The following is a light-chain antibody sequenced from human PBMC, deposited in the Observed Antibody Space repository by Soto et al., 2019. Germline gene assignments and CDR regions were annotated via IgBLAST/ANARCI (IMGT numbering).Light chain of an antibody. CDR3: AAWDDSLSGPV. CDR2: SNN. J-gene: IGLJ3*02. CDR1: SSNIGSNY. V-gene: IGLV1-47*02. Sequence: QSVLTQPPSASGTPGQRVTISCSGSSSNIGSNYVYWYQQLPGTAPKPLIYSNNQRPSGVPDRFSGSKSGTSASLAISGLRSEDEAEYYCAAWDDSLSGPVFGGGTKLTVL.